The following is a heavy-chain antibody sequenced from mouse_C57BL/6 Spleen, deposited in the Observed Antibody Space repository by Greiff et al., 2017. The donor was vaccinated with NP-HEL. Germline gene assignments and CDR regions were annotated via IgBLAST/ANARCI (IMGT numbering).Heavy chain of an antibody. V-gene: IGHV1-64*01. CDR2: IHPNSGST. Sequence: QVQLKQPGAELVKPGASVKLSCKASGYTFTSYWMHWVKQRPGQGLEWIGMIHPNSGSTNYNEKFKSKATLTVDKSSSTAYMQLSSLTSEDSAVYYCARWGGNPAYAMDYWGQVTSVTVSS. CDR1: GYTFTSYW. J-gene: IGHJ4*01. CDR3: ARWGGNPAYAMDY. D-gene: IGHD2-1*01.